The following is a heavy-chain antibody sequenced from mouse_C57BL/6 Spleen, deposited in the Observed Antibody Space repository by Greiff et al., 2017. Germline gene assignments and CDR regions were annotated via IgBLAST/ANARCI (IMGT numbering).Heavy chain of an antibody. V-gene: IGHV1-81*01. Sequence: QVQLKQSGAELARPGASVKLSCKASGYTFTSSGISWVKQRTGQGLEWIGEIYPRSGNTYYNEKFKGKATLTADKSSSTAYMELRSLTSEDSAVYFCARLGYYDYLYAMDYWGQGTSVTVSS. CDR3: ARLGYYDYLYAMDY. D-gene: IGHD2-4*01. J-gene: IGHJ4*01. CDR2: IYPRSGNT. CDR1: GYTFTSSG.